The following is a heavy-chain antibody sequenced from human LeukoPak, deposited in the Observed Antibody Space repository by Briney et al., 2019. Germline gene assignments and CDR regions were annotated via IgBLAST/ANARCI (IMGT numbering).Heavy chain of an antibody. V-gene: IGHV6-1*01. CDR3: ARDLSLNMPPRPDYYYYYYMDV. J-gene: IGHJ6*03. Sequence: SQTLSLTCAISGDSVSSNSAAWNWIRQSPSRGLEWLGRTYYRSKWYNDYAVSVKSRITINPDTSKNQFSLQLNSVTPEDTAVYYCARDLSLNMPPRPDYYYYYYMDVWGKGTTVTVSS. CDR1: GDSVSSNSAA. D-gene: IGHD1-1*01. CDR2: TYYRSKWYN.